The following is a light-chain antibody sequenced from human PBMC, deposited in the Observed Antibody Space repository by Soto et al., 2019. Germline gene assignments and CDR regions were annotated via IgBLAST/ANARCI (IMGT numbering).Light chain of an antibody. CDR1: QCISNY. CDR2: GAS. CDR3: HSFITAAFT. V-gene: IGKV1-27*01. Sequence: DIQMTQSPSSLSASVGDRVTITCRASQCISNYLAWYQQRPGKVPTLLVYGASSLQSGVPSQFSGSGSQTDYTLTISSLQPEDVATYYSHSFITAAFTFGQGTKVDIK. J-gene: IGKJ3*01.